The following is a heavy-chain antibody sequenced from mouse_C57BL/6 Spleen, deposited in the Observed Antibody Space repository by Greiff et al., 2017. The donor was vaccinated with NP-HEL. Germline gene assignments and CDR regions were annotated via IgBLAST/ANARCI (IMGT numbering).Heavy chain of an antibody. Sequence: VKLQQSGADLASPGASVKMSCRASGSTFTSYTMPWVKQRPGRGREWIGYLNPGGGYTKYNQKLKDTATLTADKSSSTAYMQLSSLTSEDSAVYYCASYDGREGYFDYWGQGTTLTVSS. J-gene: IGHJ2*01. V-gene: IGHV1-4*01. CDR3: ASYDGREGYFDY. D-gene: IGHD2-3*01. CDR2: LNPGGGYT. CDR1: GSTFTSYT.